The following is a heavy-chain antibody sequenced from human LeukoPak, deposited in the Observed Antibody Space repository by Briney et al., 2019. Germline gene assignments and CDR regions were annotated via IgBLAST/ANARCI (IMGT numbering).Heavy chain of an antibody. Sequence: SETLFLTCTVSGGYIITSGHYWGWIRQPPGKGLEWIGSVYYTGVTSTNPFFRSRMSISVDTSKNQFSLNLTSVTAADAAVYYCARERSSSGGHNWFDPWGQGTLVTVSS. J-gene: IGHJ5*02. CDR3: ARERSSSGGHNWFDP. D-gene: IGHD4-23*01. CDR1: GGYIITSGHY. CDR2: VYYTGVT. V-gene: IGHV4-39*07.